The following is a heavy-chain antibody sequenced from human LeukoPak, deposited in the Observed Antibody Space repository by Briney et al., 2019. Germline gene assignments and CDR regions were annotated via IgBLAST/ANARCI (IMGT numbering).Heavy chain of an antibody. Sequence: ASVKVSCKASGGTFSSYAISWVRQAPGQGLEWMGGIIPIFGTANYAQKFQGRVTITTDESTSTAYMELSSLRSEDTAVYYCARDMTTVTLRTYYYYYYMDVWGKGTRSPSP. V-gene: IGHV1-69*05. CDR3: ARDMTTVTLRTYYYYYYMDV. CDR2: IIPIFGTA. D-gene: IGHD4-17*01. J-gene: IGHJ6*03. CDR1: GGTFSSYA.